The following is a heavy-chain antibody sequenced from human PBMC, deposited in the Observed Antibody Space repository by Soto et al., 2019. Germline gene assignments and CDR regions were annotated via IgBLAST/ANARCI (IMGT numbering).Heavy chain of an antibody. V-gene: IGHV4-39*01. J-gene: IGHJ5*01. D-gene: IGHD2-21*01. CDR1: GVSIHNSHSF. CDR3: GRVVEGATRHTDLDS. Sequence: KPSETLSLTCTVSGVSIHNSHSFWGWIRQPPGKGLEFIGTAYYSGGAHYNSSLKSRVTISVDTANNQVSLRMRSLTAADTAVYYCGRVVEGATRHTDLDSWGQGTLVTVSS. CDR2: AYYSGGA.